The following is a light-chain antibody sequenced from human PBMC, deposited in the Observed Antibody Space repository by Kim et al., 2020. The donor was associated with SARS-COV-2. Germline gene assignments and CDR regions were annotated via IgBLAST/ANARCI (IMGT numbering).Light chain of an antibody. CDR1: RDRGNF. CDR3: LHQCHYPRT. J-gene: IGKJ1*01. Sequence: CATVGDRVTITCRASRDRGNFLAWFQQKPGKVPQRLICAASSLQSGVPSRFSGSGSGTEFTLTISSLQPEDFATYYCLHQCHYPRTFGQGTKLDI. V-gene: IGKV1-17*03. CDR2: AAS.